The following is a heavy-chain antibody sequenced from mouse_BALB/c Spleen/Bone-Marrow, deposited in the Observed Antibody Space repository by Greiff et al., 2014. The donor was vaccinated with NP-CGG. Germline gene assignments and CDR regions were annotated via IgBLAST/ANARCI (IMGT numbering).Heavy chain of an antibody. J-gene: IGHJ4*01. D-gene: IGHD1-2*01. CDR3: ARGVYGYVKYAMDY. CDR1: GLTFSSFG. Sequence: EVMLVESGGGLVQPGGSRKLSCAASGLTFSSFGMHWVRLAPEKGLEWVAYIRGGSSTIYYADTVKGRFTISRDNPKNTLFLQMTSLRSEDAAMYYCARGVYGYVKYAMDYWGQGTSVTVFS. CDR2: IRGGSSTI. V-gene: IGHV5-17*02.